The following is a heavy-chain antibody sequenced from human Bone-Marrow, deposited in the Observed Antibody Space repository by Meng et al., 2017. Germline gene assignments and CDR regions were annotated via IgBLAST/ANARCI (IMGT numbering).Heavy chain of an antibody. J-gene: IGHJ4*02. CDR2: MNPGSGIT. D-gene: IGHD6-19*01. CDR1: GSTSTIYD. V-gene: IGHV1-8*01. Sequence: QWVQLWRRVMSHGPTVNVSSKASGSTSTIYDINWVRQAAEQGLEGMGYMNPGSGITGIAQKFKGRLSMTSDTSISTAYMELSDLISEDTAMYYCARCLAGCDYWGQGTLVTVSS. CDR3: ARCLAGCDY.